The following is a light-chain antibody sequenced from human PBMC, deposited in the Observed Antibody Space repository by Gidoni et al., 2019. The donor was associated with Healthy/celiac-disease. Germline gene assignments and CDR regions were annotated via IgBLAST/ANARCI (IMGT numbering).Light chain of an antibody. CDR1: SSAVGGYNY. Sequence: QSALTQPRSVSGSPGQSVTISCTGTSSAVGGYNYVSWYQQHPGKAPKLMIYDVSKRPSGVPDRFSGSNSGNTASLTISGLQAEDEADYYCCSYAGSYTFVFGGGTKLTVL. CDR3: CSYAGSYTFV. V-gene: IGLV2-11*01. CDR2: DVS. J-gene: IGLJ2*01.